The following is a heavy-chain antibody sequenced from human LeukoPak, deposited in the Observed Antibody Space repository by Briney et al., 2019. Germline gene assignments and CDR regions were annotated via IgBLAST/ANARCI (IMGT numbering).Heavy chain of an antibody. Sequence: GGSLRLSCAASGFTFSSYAMHWVRQAPGKGLEWVAVISYDGSNKYYADSVKGRFTISRDNSKNTLYLQMNSLRAEDTAVYYCARDRDIVVVPAAHTAFDIWGQGTMVTVSS. CDR1: GFTFSSYA. V-gene: IGHV3-30-3*01. CDR3: ARDRDIVVVPAAHTAFDI. CDR2: ISYDGSNK. D-gene: IGHD2-2*01. J-gene: IGHJ3*02.